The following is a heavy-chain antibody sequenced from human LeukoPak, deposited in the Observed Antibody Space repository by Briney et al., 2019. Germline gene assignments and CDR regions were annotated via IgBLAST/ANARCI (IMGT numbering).Heavy chain of an antibody. D-gene: IGHD3-9*01. CDR3: ARELHLRYFDWLALLPGGAFDI. J-gene: IGHJ3*02. CDR1: GFTFRSYA. Sequence: GGSLRLSCAASGFTFRSYAMHWVRAARGRRLEWVAVISYGGSNKYYADSVKGRFTISRDNSKNTPYLQMNSLRAEDTAVYYCARELHLRYFDWLALLPGGAFDIWGQGTIVTVSS. V-gene: IGHV3-30*04. CDR2: ISYGGSNK.